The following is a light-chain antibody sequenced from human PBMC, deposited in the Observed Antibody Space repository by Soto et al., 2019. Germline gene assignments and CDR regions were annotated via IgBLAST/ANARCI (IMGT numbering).Light chain of an antibody. J-gene: IGLJ1*01. CDR2: DDS. CDR3: AAWDDSLSGHYV. CDR1: NIGSKS. V-gene: IGLV3-21*02. Sequence: ELTQPPSVSVAPGQTARITCGGNNIGSKSVHWYQQKPGQAPVLVVYDDSDRPSGIPERFSASKSGTSASLAISGLRSEDEADYYCAAWDDSLSGHYVFGTGTKVTVL.